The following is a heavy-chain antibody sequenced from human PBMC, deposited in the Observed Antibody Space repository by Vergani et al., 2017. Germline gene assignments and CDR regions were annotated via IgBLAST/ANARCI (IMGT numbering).Heavy chain of an antibody. Sequence: EVQLVESGGGLVKPGGSLRLSCAASGFTFSSYSMNWVRQAPGKGLEWVSSISSSSSYIYYADSVKGRFTISRDNSKNTLYLQMNSLRAEDTAVYYCATQNNWNEDDAFDIWGQGTMVTVSS. CDR3: ATQNNWNEDDAFDI. CDR2: ISSSSSYI. J-gene: IGHJ3*02. D-gene: IGHD1-20*01. V-gene: IGHV3-21*04. CDR1: GFTFSSYS.